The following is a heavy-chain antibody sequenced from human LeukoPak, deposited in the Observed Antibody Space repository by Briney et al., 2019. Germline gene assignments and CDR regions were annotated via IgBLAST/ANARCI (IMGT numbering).Heavy chain of an antibody. CDR1: GFTFSNAW. Sequence: PGGSLRLSCAASGFTFSNAWMSWVRQAPGKGLEWVSYISSSGSTIYYADSVKGRFTISRDNAKNSLYLQMNSLRAEDTAVYYCARDYSPWLAYFDYWGQGTLVTVSS. J-gene: IGHJ4*02. CDR3: ARDYSPWLAYFDY. CDR2: ISSSGSTI. V-gene: IGHV3-11*01. D-gene: IGHD6-19*01.